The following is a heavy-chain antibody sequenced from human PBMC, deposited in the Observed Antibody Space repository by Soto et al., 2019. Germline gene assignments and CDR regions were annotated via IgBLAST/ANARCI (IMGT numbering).Heavy chain of an antibody. D-gene: IGHD3-3*01. CDR1: GYTFTSYG. Sequence: QVQLVQSGAEVKKPGASVKVSCKASGYTFTSYGISWVRQAPGQGLEWMGWISAYNGNTNYAQKLQGRVTMTTDTPTSTAYMELRSLRSDDTAVYYCAREMGGYYDRYYGMDVWGQGTTVSVSS. CDR3: AREMGGYYDRYYGMDV. J-gene: IGHJ6*02. V-gene: IGHV1-18*01. CDR2: ISAYNGNT.